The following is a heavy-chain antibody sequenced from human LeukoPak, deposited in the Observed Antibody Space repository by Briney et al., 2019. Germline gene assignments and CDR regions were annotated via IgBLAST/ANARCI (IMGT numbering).Heavy chain of an antibody. CDR3: SREVEAIFT. CDR2: IYYSGST. D-gene: IGHD1-26*01. V-gene: IGHV4-59*11. CDR1: GGSISSHY. Sequence: SETLSLTCTVSGGSISSHYWSWIRQPPGKGLEWIGYIYYSGSTNYNPSLKSRVTISVDTSKNQFSLKLSSVTGADPAVYYCSREVEAIFTWGQGTLVSV. J-gene: IGHJ4*02.